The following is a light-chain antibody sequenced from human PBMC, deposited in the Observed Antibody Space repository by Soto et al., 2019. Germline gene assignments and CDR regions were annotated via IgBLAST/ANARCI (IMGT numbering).Light chain of an antibody. CDR1: QSVSSSS. CDR2: GAS. J-gene: IGKJ5*01. CDR3: QQYSDLPMT. Sequence: EIVLTQSPCALSLSPGERATLSCRASQSVSSSSLAWYQQKPGQAPRLLIYGASRRATGIPDRFSGSASGTDFTLTISRLEPEDFAVYFCQQYSDLPMTFGQGTRLEIK. V-gene: IGKV3-20*01.